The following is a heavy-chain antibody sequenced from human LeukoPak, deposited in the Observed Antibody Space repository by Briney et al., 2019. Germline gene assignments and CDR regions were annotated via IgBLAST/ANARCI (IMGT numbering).Heavy chain of an antibody. CDR1: GFTFSNYE. V-gene: IGHV3-48*03. D-gene: IGHD3-22*01. J-gene: IGHJ3*02. Sequence: GGSLRLSCATSGFTFSNYEMNWVRQAPGRGLEWISYLTTSGSTKYYADSVKGRFTISRDNAKNSLFLQMNSLRAEDTAVYYCARDRDPGYYDTNGYRRVNAFDIWGQGTMVTVSS. CDR2: LTTSGSTK. CDR3: ARDRDPGYYDTNGYRRVNAFDI.